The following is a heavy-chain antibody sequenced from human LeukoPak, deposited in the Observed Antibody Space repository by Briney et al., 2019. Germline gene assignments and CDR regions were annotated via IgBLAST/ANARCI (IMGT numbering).Heavy chain of an antibody. D-gene: IGHD3-22*01. Sequence: ASVKVSCKASGDTFTSYGITWVREAPGQGLEWMGWISAYNGNTNYAQKLQGRVTMTTDTSTSTAYMELRSLRSDDTAVYYCARDGEVGSYYDSSGSFDYWGQGTLVTVSS. CDR1: GDTFTSYG. J-gene: IGHJ4*02. CDR2: ISAYNGNT. V-gene: IGHV1-18*01. CDR3: ARDGEVGSYYDSSGSFDY.